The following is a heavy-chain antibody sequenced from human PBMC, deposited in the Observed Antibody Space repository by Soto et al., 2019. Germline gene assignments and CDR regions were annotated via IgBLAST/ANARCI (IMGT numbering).Heavy chain of an antibody. V-gene: IGHV4-31*03. Sequence: ASETLSLTCTVSGGSINSGGYYWSWIRQHPGKGLEWIGYIYYSGSTYYNTSLKSRVSMSVDTPKNQFSLKLSSVTAADTAVYYCAREGRYFDWLANHNWFDPWGQGTLVTVSS. D-gene: IGHD3-9*01. CDR1: GGSINSGGYY. CDR3: AREGRYFDWLANHNWFDP. J-gene: IGHJ5*02. CDR2: IYYSGST.